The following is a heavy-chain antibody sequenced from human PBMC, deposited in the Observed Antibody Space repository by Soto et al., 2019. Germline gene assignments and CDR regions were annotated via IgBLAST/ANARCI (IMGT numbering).Heavy chain of an antibody. CDR3: ADRGNYYDNSGYYFDD. J-gene: IGHJ4*02. D-gene: IGHD3-22*01. V-gene: IGHV2-5*05. CDR2: IYWDDDK. CDR1: ASSLSTSGMG. Sequence: SGPTLSHPPQPLKRTFTLPASSLSTSGMGVTWIRQRPGKALEWLPLIYWDDDKSSGPSLKNRLTIHKDTSKNQVVLTMTSMDPVDTATYYCADRGNYYDNSGYYFDDWGQGTPVTVSS.